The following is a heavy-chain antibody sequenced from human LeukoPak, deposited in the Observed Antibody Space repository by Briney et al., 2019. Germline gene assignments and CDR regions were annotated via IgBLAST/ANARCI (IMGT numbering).Heavy chain of an antibody. Sequence: SETLSLTCTVSGGSISSYYWGWIRQPPGKGLEWIGSIYYSGSTYYNPSLKSRVTISVDTSKNQFSLKLSSVTAADTAVYYCARDPSSRYCSSTSCSGYYFDYWGQGTLVTVSS. CDR1: GGSISSYY. V-gene: IGHV4-39*07. J-gene: IGHJ4*02. CDR2: IYYSGST. D-gene: IGHD2-2*01. CDR3: ARDPSSRYCSSTSCSGYYFDY.